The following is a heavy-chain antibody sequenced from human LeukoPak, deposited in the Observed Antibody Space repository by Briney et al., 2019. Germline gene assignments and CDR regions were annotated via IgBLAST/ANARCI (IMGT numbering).Heavy chain of an antibody. CDR3: ARYVTWWDV. Sequence: GGSLRLSCAASGFTFSDYSMNWVRQTPEKGLEWVSSISGSSTHLYYADSVRGRFTISRDNANNSLFLQMNSLRAEDTAVYYCARYVTWWDVWGKGTTVTISS. CDR2: ISGSSTHL. D-gene: IGHD2-8*02. V-gene: IGHV3-21*01. J-gene: IGHJ6*04. CDR1: GFTFSDYS.